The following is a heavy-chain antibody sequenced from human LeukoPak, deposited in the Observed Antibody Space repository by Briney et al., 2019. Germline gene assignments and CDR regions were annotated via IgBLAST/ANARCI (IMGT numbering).Heavy chain of an antibody. CDR1: GFTFSDHY. CDR3: ANLEPVAGLG. Sequence: PGGSLRLSCAASGFTFSDHYMDWVRQAPGKGLEWVGRTRNKANSYTTEYAASVKGRFTISRDDSKNSLYLQMNSLKTEDTAVYYCANLEPVAGLGWGQGTLVTVSS. CDR2: TRNKANSYTT. D-gene: IGHD6-19*01. J-gene: IGHJ4*02. V-gene: IGHV3-72*01.